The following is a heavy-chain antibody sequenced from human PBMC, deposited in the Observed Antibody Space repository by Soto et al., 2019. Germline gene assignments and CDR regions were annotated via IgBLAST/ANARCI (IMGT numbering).Heavy chain of an antibody. CDR2: ISSSSSTI. Sequence: EVQLVESGGGLVQPGGSLRLSCAASGFTFSSYSMNWVRQAPGKGLEWVSYISSSSSTIYYADSVKGRFTISRDNAKNSLYLQVNSLRAEDTAVYYCASRDCGSGSHSFAYWGQGTLVTVSS. CDR1: GFTFSSYS. V-gene: IGHV3-48*01. CDR3: ASRDCGSGSHSFAY. J-gene: IGHJ4*02. D-gene: IGHD3-10*01.